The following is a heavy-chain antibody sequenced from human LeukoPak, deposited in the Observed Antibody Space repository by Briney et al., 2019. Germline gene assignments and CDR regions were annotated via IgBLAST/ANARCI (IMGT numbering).Heavy chain of an antibody. D-gene: IGHD3-9*01. CDR2: ITGSDGSS. CDR1: GFTFTNYA. J-gene: IGHJ4*02. V-gene: IGHV3-23*01. CDR3: AKWGDYDILTGYYVPDY. Sequence: GGSLRLSCVASGFTFTNYAMSWVRQAPGKGLEWVSAITGSDGSSYYADSVKGRFTVSRDNSKNTLYLQVNSLSAEDTAVYYCAKWGDYDILTGYYVPDYWGQGTLVTVSS.